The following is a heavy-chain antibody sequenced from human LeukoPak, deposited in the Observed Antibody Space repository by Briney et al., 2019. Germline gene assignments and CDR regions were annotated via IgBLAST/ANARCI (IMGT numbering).Heavy chain of an antibody. Sequence: GGSLRLSCAASGFTFSTYWMSWVRQAPGKGLEWVANIKEDGSEKYYVDSVKGRFTISRDNAKNSLYLQMNSLRAEDTAVYYCARAYYDFWSALPDYWGQGTLVTVSS. V-gene: IGHV3-7*04. D-gene: IGHD3-3*01. CDR2: IKEDGSEK. J-gene: IGHJ4*02. CDR3: ARAYYDFWSALPDY. CDR1: GFTFSTYW.